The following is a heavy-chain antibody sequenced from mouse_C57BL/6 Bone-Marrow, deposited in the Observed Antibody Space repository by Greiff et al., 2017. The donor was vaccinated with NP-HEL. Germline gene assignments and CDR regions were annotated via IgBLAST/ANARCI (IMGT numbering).Heavy chain of an antibody. J-gene: IGHJ2*01. CDR2: IYPGGGYT. V-gene: IGHV1-63*01. Sequence: QVQLQQSGAELVRPGTSVKMSCKASGYTFTNYWIGWAKQRPGHGLEWIGDIYPGGGYTNYNAKFKGKATLTADKSSSTAYMQFSSLTSEDSAIYYCARGSSPYYFDYWGQGTTLTVSS. CDR3: ARGSSPYYFDY. CDR1: GYTFTNYW. D-gene: IGHD1-1*01.